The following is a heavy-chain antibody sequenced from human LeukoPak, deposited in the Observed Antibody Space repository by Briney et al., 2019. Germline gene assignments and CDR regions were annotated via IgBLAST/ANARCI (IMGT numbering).Heavy chain of an antibody. CDR2: IIPIFCTA. D-gene: IGHD4-17*01. Sequence: SVKVSCKASGGTFSSYAISWERQAPGQGLEWMGGIIPIFCTANYAQKFQGRVTNTADESTRTAYMDVSSLRSGHGAVFYCATDLTTVLFNWFDPWGQGTLVTVSS. CDR1: GGTFSSYA. J-gene: IGHJ5*02. CDR3: ATDLTTVLFNWFDP. V-gene: IGHV1-69*13.